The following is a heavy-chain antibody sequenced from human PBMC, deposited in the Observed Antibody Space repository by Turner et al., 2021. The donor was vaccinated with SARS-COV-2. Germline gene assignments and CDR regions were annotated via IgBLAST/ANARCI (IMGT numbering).Heavy chain of an antibody. CDR2: FDHNRST. J-gene: IGHJ4*02. Sequence: QVQLQEWGAGLLKPSETLSLTCAIYGGSFSGFYWSWIRQPLGQGLEWIAEFDHNRSTNTNPSLKSRVTISVDTSKNQFSLKLSSVTAADTAVYYCARAGNCAGGSCYFDYWGQGTLVTVSS. CDR3: ARAGNCAGGSCYFDY. V-gene: IGHV4-34*01. CDR1: GGSFSGFY. D-gene: IGHD2-15*01.